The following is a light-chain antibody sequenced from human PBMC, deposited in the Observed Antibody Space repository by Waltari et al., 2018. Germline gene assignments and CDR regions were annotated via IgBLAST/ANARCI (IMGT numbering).Light chain of an antibody. CDR1: SSTIGNNY. CDR2: ENS. CDR3: GTWDSSLSGAV. Sequence: QSVLTQPPSVSAAPGQRVTIPSSGGSSTIGNNYVSWYRQFPGTAPKLLIYENSERPSGIPGRFSGSKSGTSATLDITGLQAGDEADYYCGTWDSSLSGAVFGGGTHLTVL. V-gene: IGLV1-51*02. J-gene: IGLJ7*01.